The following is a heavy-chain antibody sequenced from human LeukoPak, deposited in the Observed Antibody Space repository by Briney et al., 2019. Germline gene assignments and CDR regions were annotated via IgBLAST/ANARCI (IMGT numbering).Heavy chain of an antibody. CDR3: ARDLNRVGPTGNNPN. D-gene: IGHD2/OR15-2a*01. CDR1: GYTFTGYY. J-gene: IGHJ4*02. CDR2: INPNSGGT. Sequence: ASVKVSCKASGYTFTGYYMHWVRQAPAQGLEWMGWINPNSGGTNYAQKVQGRVTMTRDKSISTAYMELSRLRSDDTAVYYCARDLNRVGPTGNNPNWGQGTLVTVSS. V-gene: IGHV1-2*02.